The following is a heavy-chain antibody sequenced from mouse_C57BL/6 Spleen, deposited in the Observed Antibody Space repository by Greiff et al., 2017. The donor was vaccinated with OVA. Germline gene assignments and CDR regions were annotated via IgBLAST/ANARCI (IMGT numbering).Heavy chain of an antibody. CDR3: ARDYGYFDY. Sequence: VQLQQSGAELVRPGTSVKVSCKASGYAFTNYLIEWVKQRPGQGLAWIGVINPGSGGTNSNEKFKGKATLTADKSSSTAYIQLSSLTSADSAVYFCARDYGYFDYWGQGTTLTVSS. D-gene: IGHD1-1*02. CDR1: GYAFTNYL. CDR2: INPGSGGT. J-gene: IGHJ2*01. V-gene: IGHV1-54*01.